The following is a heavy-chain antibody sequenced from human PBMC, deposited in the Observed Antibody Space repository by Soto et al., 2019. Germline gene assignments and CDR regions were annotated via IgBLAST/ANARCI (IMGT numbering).Heavy chain of an antibody. CDR1: GYTFTSYG. CDR3: ARWGTKKEYCSGGSCYSRY. D-gene: IGHD2-15*01. J-gene: IGHJ4*02. Sequence: QVQLVQSGAEVKKPGASVKVSCKASGYTFTSYGISWVRQAPGQGLEWMGWISAYNGNTNYAQKLQGRVTMTTDTSTSTAYMELRSVRSDDTAVYYCARWGTKKEYCSGGSCYSRYWGQGTLVTVSS. CDR2: ISAYNGNT. V-gene: IGHV1-18*01.